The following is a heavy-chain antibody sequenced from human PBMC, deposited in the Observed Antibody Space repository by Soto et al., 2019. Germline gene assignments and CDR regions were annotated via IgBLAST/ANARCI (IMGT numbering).Heavy chain of an antibody. V-gene: IGHV4-34*01. CDR1: GGSFSGYY. Sequence: SETRSLTCAVYGGSFSGYYWSWIRHPPGKGLEWIGEINHSGSTNYNPSLKTRVTISVDTSKNQSSLKLSSVTAADTAVYYCARSQWLEYYGMDVWGQGTTVTVSS. J-gene: IGHJ6*02. D-gene: IGHD5-12*01. CDR2: INHSGST. CDR3: ARSQWLEYYGMDV.